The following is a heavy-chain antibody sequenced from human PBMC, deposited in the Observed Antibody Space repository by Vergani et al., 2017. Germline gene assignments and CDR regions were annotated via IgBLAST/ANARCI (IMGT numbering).Heavy chain of an antibody. CDR2: IKSKTDGGTT. V-gene: IGHV3-15*01. Sequence: EVQLLESGGGLVQPGGSLRLSCAATGFTFSNAWMSWVRQAPGKGLEWVGRIKSKTDGGTTDYAAPVKGRFTISRDDSKNTLYLQMNSLKTEDTAVYYCTTDGDYGDYVGHYWGQGTLVTVSS. CDR1: GFTFSNAW. J-gene: IGHJ4*02. D-gene: IGHD4-17*01. CDR3: TTDGDYGDYVGHY.